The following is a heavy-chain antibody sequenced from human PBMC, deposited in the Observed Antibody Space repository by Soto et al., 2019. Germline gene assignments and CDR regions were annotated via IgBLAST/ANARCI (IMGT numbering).Heavy chain of an antibody. V-gene: IGHV3-30-3*01. CDR3: ASANCGGDCYLVQP. D-gene: IGHD2-21*02. CDR2: ISYDGSNK. Sequence: PGGSLRLSCAASGFTFSSYAMHWVRQAPGKGLEWVAVISYDGSNKYYADSVKGRFTISRDNSKNTLYLQMNSLRAEDTAVYYCASANCGGDCYLVQPWGQGTLVTVSS. J-gene: IGHJ1*01. CDR1: GFTFSSYA.